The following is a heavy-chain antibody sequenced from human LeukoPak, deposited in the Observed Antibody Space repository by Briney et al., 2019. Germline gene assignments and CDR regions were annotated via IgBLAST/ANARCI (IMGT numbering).Heavy chain of an antibody. CDR1: GFTFSSYA. CDR3: AREDIVIVPAPRPYYYYGMDV. D-gene: IGHD2-2*01. CDR2: ISYDGSNK. V-gene: IGHV3-30-3*01. Sequence: PGRSLGLSCAASGFTFSSYAMHWVRQAPGKGLEWVAVISYDGSNKYYADSVKGRFTISRDNSKNTLYLQMNSLRAEDTAVYYCAREDIVIVPAPRPYYYYGMDVWGQGTTVTVSS. J-gene: IGHJ6*02.